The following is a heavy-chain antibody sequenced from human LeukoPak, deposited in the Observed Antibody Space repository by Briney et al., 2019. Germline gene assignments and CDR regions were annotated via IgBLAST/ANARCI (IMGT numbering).Heavy chain of an antibody. V-gene: IGHV4-59*01. CDR2: IYYSVST. CDR3: AREGGELAMFDY. D-gene: IGHD3-10*01. J-gene: IGHJ4*02. CDR1: GGSISSYY. Sequence: PSETLSLTCTVSGGSISSYYWSWIRQPPGKGLEWIGYIYYSVSTNYNPSLKSRVTISVDTSKNQFSLKLSSVTAADTAVYYCAREGGELAMFDYWGQGTLVTVSS.